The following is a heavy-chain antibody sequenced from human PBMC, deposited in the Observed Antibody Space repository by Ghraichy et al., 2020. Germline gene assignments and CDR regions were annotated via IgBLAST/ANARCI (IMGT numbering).Heavy chain of an antibody. V-gene: IGHV4-4*07. J-gene: IGHJ4*02. CDR3: ARVPLATVPEDYFDY. CDR2: IYTSGST. D-gene: IGHD4-17*01. CDR1: GGSISSYY. Sequence: SETLSLTCTVSGGSISSYYWSWIRQPAGKGLEWIGRIYTSGSTNYNPSLKSRVTMSVDTSKNQFSLKLSSVTAADTAVYYCARVPLATVPEDYFDYWGQGTLVTVSS.